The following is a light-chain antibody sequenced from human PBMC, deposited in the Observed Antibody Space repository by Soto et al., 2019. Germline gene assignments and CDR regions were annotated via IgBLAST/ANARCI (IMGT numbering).Light chain of an antibody. CDR1: QNISTW. V-gene: IGKV1-5*01. J-gene: IGKJ1*01. Sequence: DIRMTQSPSSLSASVGDRVAITCRASQNISTWVAWYQHKIGGTPKLLIYDASTLRSGVPSRFSGSGSGTEFTLTIDSLQPGDFATYYCQHPRTFGQGTKVEVK. CDR2: DAS. CDR3: QHPRT.